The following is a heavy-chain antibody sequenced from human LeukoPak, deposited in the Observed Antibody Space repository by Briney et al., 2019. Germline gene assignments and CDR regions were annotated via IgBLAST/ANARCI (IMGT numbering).Heavy chain of an antibody. CDR3: AKQEDIWFGELLPVDY. CDR2: ISGSGGST. J-gene: IGHJ4*02. D-gene: IGHD3-10*01. CDR1: GFTFSSYA. V-gene: IGHV3-23*01. Sequence: GGSLRLSCAASGFTFSSYAMSWVRQAPGKGLEWVSAISGSGGSTYYADSVKGRFTISRDNSKNTLYLQMNSLRAEDTAVYYCAKQEDIWFGELLPVDYWGQGTLVTVSS.